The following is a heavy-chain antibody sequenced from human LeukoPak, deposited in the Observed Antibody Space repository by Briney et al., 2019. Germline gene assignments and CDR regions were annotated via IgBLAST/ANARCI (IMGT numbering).Heavy chain of an antibody. CDR3: ARDQPSVLRYFDWLAGNFDY. D-gene: IGHD3-9*01. CDR2: INPNSGGT. V-gene: IGHV1-2*06. Sequence: GASVKVSCKASGYTFTGYYMHWVRQAPGQGLEWMGRINPNSGGTNYAQKFQGRVTMTRGTSISTAYMELSRLRSDDTAVYYCARDQPSVLRYFDWLAGNFDYWGQGTLVTVSS. J-gene: IGHJ4*02. CDR1: GYTFTGYY.